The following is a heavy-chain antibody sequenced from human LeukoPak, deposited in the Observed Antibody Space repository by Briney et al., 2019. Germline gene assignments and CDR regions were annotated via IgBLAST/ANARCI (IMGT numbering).Heavy chain of an antibody. D-gene: IGHD6-25*01. CDR3: ARDRGYSGWSDP. Sequence: SETLSLTCTVSGYSISSGYYWGWIRPPPGKGLEWIGSIYHSGSTYYNPSLKSRVTISVDTSKNQFSLKLSSVTAADTAVYYCARDRGYSGWSDPWGQGTLVTVSS. J-gene: IGHJ5*02. V-gene: IGHV4-38-2*02. CDR2: IYHSGST. CDR1: GYSISSGYY.